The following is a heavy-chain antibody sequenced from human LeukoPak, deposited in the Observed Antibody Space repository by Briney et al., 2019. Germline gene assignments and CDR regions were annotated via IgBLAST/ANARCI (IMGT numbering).Heavy chain of an antibody. D-gene: IGHD6-13*01. J-gene: IGHJ6*03. Sequence: ASVKVSCKASGGTFISYAISWVRQAPGQGLEWMGGIIPIFGTANYAQKFQGRVTITTDESTSTAYMELSSLRSEDTAVYYCASDGAARYYYYYMDVWGKGTTVTVSS. CDR1: GGTFISYA. CDR2: IIPIFGTA. V-gene: IGHV1-69*05. CDR3: ASDGAARYYYYYMDV.